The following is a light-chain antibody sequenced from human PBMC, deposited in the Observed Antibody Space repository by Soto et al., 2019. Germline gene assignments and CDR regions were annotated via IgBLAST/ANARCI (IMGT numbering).Light chain of an antibody. CDR1: QSIFYSSNNKNY. CDR3: QQYYSAPTWT. CDR2: WAS. V-gene: IGKV4-1*01. Sequence: DIVITQSPYSLAVCLFGSATVNCKSSQSIFYSSNNKNYLAWFQQKPGQPPKLLIYWASTRESGVPDRFSGSGSGTDFTLTISGLQAEDVAVYYCQQYYSAPTWTFGQGTKVDIK. J-gene: IGKJ1*01.